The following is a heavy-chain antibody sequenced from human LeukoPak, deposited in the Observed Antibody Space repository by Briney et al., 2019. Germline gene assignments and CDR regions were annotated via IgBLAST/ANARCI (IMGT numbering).Heavy chain of an antibody. Sequence: ASVKVSCKASGGTFSSYAISWVRQAPGQGLEWMGGIIPIFGTANYAQKFQGRVTITADKSTSTAYMELSSLRSEDTAVYYCARGPSYRVRYFDWLLNWFDPWGQRTLVTVSS. CDR2: IIPIFGTA. D-gene: IGHD3-9*01. V-gene: IGHV1-69*06. CDR1: GGTFSSYA. J-gene: IGHJ5*02. CDR3: ARGPSYRVRYFDWLLNWFDP.